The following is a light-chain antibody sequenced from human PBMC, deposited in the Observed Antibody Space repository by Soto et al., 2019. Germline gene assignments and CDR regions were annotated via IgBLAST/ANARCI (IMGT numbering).Light chain of an antibody. Sequence: EIVMTQSPATLSVSPGERATLSCRASQSVYSNLAWYQQKPGQAPRLLIYHASTRATGIPARFSGGGPGTEFTLTISSLQSEEFAVYYCQQYTKWPLPFGGGTQVEIK. CDR2: HAS. V-gene: IGKV3-15*01. CDR3: QQYTKWPLP. J-gene: IGKJ4*01. CDR1: QSVYSN.